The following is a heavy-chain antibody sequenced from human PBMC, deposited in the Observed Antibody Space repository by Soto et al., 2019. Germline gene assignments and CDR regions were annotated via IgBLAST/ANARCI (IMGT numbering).Heavy chain of an antibody. CDR3: AMVFDL. V-gene: IGHV3-74*01. Sequence: EVQLVESGGDLVQPGGSLRVSCAASGFTFRSHRIHWVRQAPGKGLEWVSRIDTDGGGTGYADSVTGRFTISTDNAKNTVYLQMKGMRAEVTAVYYCAMVFDLWGQGTLVTVSS. CDR2: IDTDGGGT. CDR1: GFTFRSHR. J-gene: IGHJ5*02.